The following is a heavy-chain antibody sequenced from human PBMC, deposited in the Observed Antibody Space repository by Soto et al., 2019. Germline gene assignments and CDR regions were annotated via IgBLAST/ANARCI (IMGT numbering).Heavy chain of an antibody. D-gene: IGHD6-13*01. CDR1: GYTFTSYA. J-gene: IGHJ4*02. CDR3: AREVYSSSSHDY. CDR2: INTGNGNT. Sequence: ASVKVSCKASGYTFTSYAMHWVRQAPGQRLEWMGWINTGNGNTKYSQKFQGRVTFTRDTSASTAYMELSSLRSEDTAVYYCAREVYSSSSHDYWGQGTLVTSPQ. V-gene: IGHV1-3*04.